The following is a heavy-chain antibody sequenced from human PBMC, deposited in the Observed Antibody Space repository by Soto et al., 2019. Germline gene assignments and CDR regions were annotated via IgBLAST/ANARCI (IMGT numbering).Heavy chain of an antibody. Sequence: QVQLVQSGAEVKSPGSSVRVSCKASGGTFNSYTISWVRQAPGQGPEWMGRIIPVLGVANYAQTFQGRVTITADKATSTVYMELSSLRSEDTAVYYCARGGVAAAGTLGNWGQGTLVTVSS. CDR2: IIPVLGVA. CDR3: ARGGVAAAGTLGN. D-gene: IGHD6-13*01. J-gene: IGHJ4*02. CDR1: GGTFNSYT. V-gene: IGHV1-69*02.